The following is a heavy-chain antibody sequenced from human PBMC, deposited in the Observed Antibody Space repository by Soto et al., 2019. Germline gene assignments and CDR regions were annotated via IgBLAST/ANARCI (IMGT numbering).Heavy chain of an antibody. CDR2: ISSSSTYI. J-gene: IGHJ5*02. V-gene: IGHV3-21*01. CDR3: AVIGVVAATHWFDP. Sequence: EVQLVESGGGLVKPGGSLRLSCAASGFTFSSYSMNWVRQAPGKGLEWVSSISSSSTYIYYVDSVKGRFTISRDNAKNSLYLQMNSLRAEDTALYYCAVIGVVAATHWFDPWGQGTLVTVSS. CDR1: GFTFSSYS. D-gene: IGHD2-15*01.